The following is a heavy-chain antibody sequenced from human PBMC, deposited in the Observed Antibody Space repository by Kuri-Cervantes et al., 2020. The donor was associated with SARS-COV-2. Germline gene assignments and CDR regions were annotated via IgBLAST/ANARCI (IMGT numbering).Heavy chain of an antibody. CDR1: GFTFSSYA. J-gene: IGHJ4*02. V-gene: IGHV3-23*01. D-gene: IGHD2-8*01. CDR2: ISGSGGST. Sequence: GGSLRLSCAASGFTFSSYAMSWVRQAPGKGLEWVSAISGSGGSTYYADSVKGRFTISRDNSKNTLYLQMNSLRAEDTAVYYCARYHRGYCTNGVCSYFDYWGQGTLVTVSS. CDR3: ARYHRGYCTNGVCSYFDY.